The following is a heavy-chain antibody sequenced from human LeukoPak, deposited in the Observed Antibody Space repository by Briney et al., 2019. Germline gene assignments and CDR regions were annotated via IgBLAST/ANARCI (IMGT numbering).Heavy chain of an antibody. V-gene: IGHV3-48*03. CDR1: GLTFRSYE. CDR3: ARDSTYYYDSGSSGPHYFDN. CDR2: ISSSESTI. J-gene: IGHJ4*02. Sequence: PGGSLRLSCAASGLTFRSYEMIWVGQAPGKELEGLSYISSSESTIYYADSVKGRFTISRDNSKNTLYLQLNSLRAEDTAVYYCARDSTYYYDSGSSGPHYFDNWGQGTLVTVSS. D-gene: IGHD3-10*01.